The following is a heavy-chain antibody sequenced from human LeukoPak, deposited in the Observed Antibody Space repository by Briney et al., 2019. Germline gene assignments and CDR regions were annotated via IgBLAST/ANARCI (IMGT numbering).Heavy chain of an antibody. CDR2: IKRAGSEK. V-gene: IGHV3-7*01. J-gene: IGHJ4*02. CDR1: GFIFSSYW. D-gene: IGHD3-3*01. Sequence: GGSLRLSCAASGFIFSSYWMGWVRQAPGKGLEWVANIKRAGSEKYYVDSVKGRFTISRDNAQNSLYLQMNSLRDEDTAVYYCARDKEAAVDFWSGYYPLWGQGTLVTVSS. CDR3: ARDKEAAVDFWSGYYPL.